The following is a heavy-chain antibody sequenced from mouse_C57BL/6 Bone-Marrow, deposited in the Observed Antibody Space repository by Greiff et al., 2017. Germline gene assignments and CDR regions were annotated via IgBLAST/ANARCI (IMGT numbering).Heavy chain of an antibody. CDR2: IDPETGGT. CDR1: GYTFTDYE. V-gene: IGHV1-15*01. D-gene: IGHD1-1*01. CDR3: TRSCGSSYGWYFDV. J-gene: IGHJ1*03. Sequence: QVQLQQSGAELVRPGASVTLSCKASGYTFTDYELHWVKQTPVHGLEWIGAIDPETGGTAYNQKFKGKAILTAAKSSSPAYMELRSLTSEDSAVYYCTRSCGSSYGWYFDVWGTGTTVTVSS.